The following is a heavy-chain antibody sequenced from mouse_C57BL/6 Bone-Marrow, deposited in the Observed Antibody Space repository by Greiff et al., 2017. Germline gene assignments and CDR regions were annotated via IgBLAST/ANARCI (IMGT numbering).Heavy chain of an antibody. CDR3: ARVGGPYFDY. Sequence: QVQLQQSGAELVRPGTSVKMSCKASGYTFTNYWIGWAKQRPGHGLEWIGDIYPGGGYTNYNEKFKGKATLTADKSSSTAYMQFSSLTSEDSAIYYCARVGGPYFDYWGQGTTLTGSS. V-gene: IGHV1-63*01. J-gene: IGHJ2*01. CDR2: IYPGGGYT. CDR1: GYTFTNYW.